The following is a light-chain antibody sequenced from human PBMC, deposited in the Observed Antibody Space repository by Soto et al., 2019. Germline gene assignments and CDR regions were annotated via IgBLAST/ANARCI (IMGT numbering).Light chain of an antibody. CDR1: SSNIGSNY. V-gene: IGLV1-47*01. CDR2: RNN. CDR3: RGWDDSLSGPV. J-gene: IGLJ2*01. Sequence: QAVVTQPPSASGTPGQRVNISCSGSSSNIGSNYVYWYRQFPGTAPKLLIQRNNQRPSGVPARFSGSKSGTSASLAISGLRSEDEAEYYCRGWDDSLSGPVFGGGTKVTVL.